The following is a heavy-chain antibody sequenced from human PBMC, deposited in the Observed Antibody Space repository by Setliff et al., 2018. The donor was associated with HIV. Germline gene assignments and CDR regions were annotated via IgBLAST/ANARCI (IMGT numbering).Heavy chain of an antibody. Sequence: ASVKVSCKASGYRFTGFAIHWVRQAPGQRFEWMGWINAGTGNTKYSQKFQDRVTISRDIHARTAYMDLTSLRSEDTAVYYCARGSSGWPYYFDYWGQGTLVTVS. CDR3: ARGSSGWPYYFDY. V-gene: IGHV1-3*01. CDR1: GYRFTGFA. D-gene: IGHD6-19*01. J-gene: IGHJ4*02. CDR2: INAGTGNT.